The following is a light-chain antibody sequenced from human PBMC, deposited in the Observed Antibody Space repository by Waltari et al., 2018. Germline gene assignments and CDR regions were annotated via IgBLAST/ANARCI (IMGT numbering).Light chain of an antibody. J-gene: IGLJ3*02. CDR1: SGHSSNI. CDR3: ETGGHGTWV. Sequence: QLVLTQLPSASASLGASVKLTCTLSSGHSSNIIAWLQQRPERGPRYLMKVNSDGSHYKGDDIPDLFSGSSSGAERYLTISSLQSEDEADYYCETGGHGTWVFGGGTKLTVL. V-gene: IGLV4-69*01. CDR2: VNSDGSH.